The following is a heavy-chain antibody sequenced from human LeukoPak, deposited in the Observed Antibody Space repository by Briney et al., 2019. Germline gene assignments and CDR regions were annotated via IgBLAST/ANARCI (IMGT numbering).Heavy chain of an antibody. Sequence: SETLSLTCSISGGSISSTTYYWALIRQPPEKALEWIASISQSVSTYYNQAPRPQVSISVDTSKNQLALKLSSVTDADVALYFCARLNVMALATNFDNWGAGTFVTVSS. CDR3: ARLNVMALATNFDN. CDR1: GGSISSTTYY. CDR2: ISQSVST. D-gene: IGHD5-24*01. V-gene: IGHV4-39*01. J-gene: IGHJ4*02.